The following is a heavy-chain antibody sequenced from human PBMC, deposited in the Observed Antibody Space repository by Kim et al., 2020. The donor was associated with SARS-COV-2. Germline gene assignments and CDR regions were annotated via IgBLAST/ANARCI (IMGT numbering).Heavy chain of an antibody. D-gene: IGHD6-13*01. J-gene: IGHJ4*02. Sequence: YAQKRQGRGTMTTDTSTSTAYMERRSLRSDDTAVYYCARDQIAAAGDFDYWGQGTLVTVTS. CDR3: ARDQIAAAGDFDY. V-gene: IGHV1-18*01.